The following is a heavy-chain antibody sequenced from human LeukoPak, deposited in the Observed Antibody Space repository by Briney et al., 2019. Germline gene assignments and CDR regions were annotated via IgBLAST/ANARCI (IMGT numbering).Heavy chain of an antibody. CDR3: ASQSGAVAFFGY. D-gene: IGHD6-19*01. J-gene: IGHJ4*02. CDR2: IIPIFGTA. V-gene: IGHV1-69*01. CDR1: GGTFSIYA. Sequence: SVTVSCKASGGTFSIYAISWVRQAPGQGLEWMGGIIPIFGTANYAQKFQGRVTITADESTSTAYMELSSLRSEDTAVYYCASQSGAVAFFGYWGQGTLVTVSS.